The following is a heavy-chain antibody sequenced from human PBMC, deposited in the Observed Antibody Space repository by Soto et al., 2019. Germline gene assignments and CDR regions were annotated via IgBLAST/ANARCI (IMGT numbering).Heavy chain of an antibody. CDR3: ARGLPSSNYYIPFDP. J-gene: IGHJ5*02. V-gene: IGHV4-31*03. D-gene: IGHD5-12*01. CDR2: IFYSGSA. Sequence: QVQLQESGPGLVKPSQTLSLTCTVSGASISSGSNSWSWIRQHPGKGLEWIGDIFYSGSAYYHPALESRVTMALDTYKNQFSLKLSSLTAADTAVYYCARGLPSSNYYIPFDPWGQGMLVTVSS. CDR1: GASISSGSNS.